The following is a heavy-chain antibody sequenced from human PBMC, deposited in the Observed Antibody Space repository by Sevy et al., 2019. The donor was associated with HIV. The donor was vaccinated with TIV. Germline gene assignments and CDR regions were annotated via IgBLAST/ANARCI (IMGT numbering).Heavy chain of an antibody. CDR2: IKSKTDGGTT. D-gene: IGHD2-2*01. J-gene: IGHJ4*02. CDR1: GFTFSNAW. CDR3: TTDQREDIVVVPDDY. Sequence: GGSLRLSCAASGFTFSNAWMSWVRQAPGKGLEWVGRIKSKTDGGTTDYAAPVKGRFTIPRDDSKNTLYLQMNSLKTEDTAVYYCTTDQREDIVVVPDDYWGQGTLVTVSS. V-gene: IGHV3-15*01.